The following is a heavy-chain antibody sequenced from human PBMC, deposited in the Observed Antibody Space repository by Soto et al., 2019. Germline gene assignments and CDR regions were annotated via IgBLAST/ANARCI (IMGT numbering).Heavy chain of an antibody. CDR3: ARETQLRYFDWLAYYYMDV. CDR1: GYSFTSYD. V-gene: IGHV1-8*01. CDR2: MNPNSGNT. D-gene: IGHD3-9*01. J-gene: IGHJ6*03. Sequence: ASVKVSCKGSGYSFTSYDINWVRQATGQGLEWMGWMNPNSGNTGYAQKFQGRVTMTRNTSISTAYMELSSLRSEDTAVYYCARETQLRYFDWLAYYYMDVWGKGTTVTVSS.